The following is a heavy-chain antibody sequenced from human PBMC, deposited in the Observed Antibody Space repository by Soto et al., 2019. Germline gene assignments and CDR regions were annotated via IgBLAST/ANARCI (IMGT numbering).Heavy chain of an antibody. V-gene: IGHV1-18*01. D-gene: IGHD2-2*02. CDR1: GYTFTLFG. CDR2: ISPYNGDT. J-gene: IGHJ4*02. CDR3: ARGGQYRYFDY. Sequence: QVQLVQSGAEVKKPGASVXVSCTTSGYTFTLFGITWVRQAPGQGLEWMGWISPYNGDTKYAEKLEGRVTLTTDTSTDTAYMELTSLTSDDTAEYYCARGGQYRYFDYWGQGTLVTVSS.